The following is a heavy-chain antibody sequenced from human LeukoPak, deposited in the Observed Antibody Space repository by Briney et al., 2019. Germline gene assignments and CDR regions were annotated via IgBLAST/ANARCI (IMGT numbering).Heavy chain of an antibody. CDR1: GYSISSGYY. D-gene: IGHD1-26*01. J-gene: IGHJ4*02. CDR3: ARDRGMPSYFDY. Sequence: PSETLSLTCTVSGYSISSGYYWGWIRQPPGKGLEWTGNIYHSGSTYYNPSLTSRVTMSVDTSKNQFSLKLSSVTAADTAVYYCARDRGMPSYFDYWGRGTPVTVSS. CDR2: IYHSGST. V-gene: IGHV4-38-2*02.